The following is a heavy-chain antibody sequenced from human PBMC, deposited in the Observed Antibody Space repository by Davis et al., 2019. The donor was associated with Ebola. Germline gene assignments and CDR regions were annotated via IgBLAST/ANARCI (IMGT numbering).Heavy chain of an antibody. D-gene: IGHD6-6*01. Sequence: AASVKVSCKASGFTLSNYAIHWVRQAPGQGLEWLGWIDTNTGNPTYAQGFTGRFVFSLDTSVSTAYLHISSLKAEDTAVYYCAREGNPVPFDYWGQGTLVTVSS. CDR3: AREGNPVPFDY. V-gene: IGHV7-4-1*02. J-gene: IGHJ4*02. CDR2: IDTNTGNP. CDR1: GFTLSNYA.